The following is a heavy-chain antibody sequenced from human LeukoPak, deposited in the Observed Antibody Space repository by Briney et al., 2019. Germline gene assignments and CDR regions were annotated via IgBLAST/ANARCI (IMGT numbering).Heavy chain of an antibody. Sequence: GGSLRLFCAASGFTFSSYAMSWVRQAPGKGLEWISYISSSSTGYYADSLNGEFTISRDNAKNSVYLQMNSLRAEDTAVYYCARRGYSGTPTTFDYWGQGTLVTVSS. CDR2: ISSSSTG. J-gene: IGHJ4*02. CDR1: GFTFSSYA. D-gene: IGHD1-26*01. V-gene: IGHV3-48*01. CDR3: ARRGYSGTPTTFDY.